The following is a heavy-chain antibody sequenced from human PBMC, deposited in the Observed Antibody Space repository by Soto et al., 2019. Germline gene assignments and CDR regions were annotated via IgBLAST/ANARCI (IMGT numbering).Heavy chain of an antibody. J-gene: IGHJ4*02. V-gene: IGHV3-23*01. CDR2: ISGSGASP. CDR3: AKARCSTTNCYVPDY. CDR1: GFTFSTYT. D-gene: IGHD2-2*01. Sequence: PGGSLRLSCAASGFTFSTYTMSWVRRAPGKGLEWVSAISGSGASPFYADSVQGRFTISRDNPKRTLYLQMNNLRAEDTAVYYCAKARCSTTNCYVPDYWGQGTLVTVSS.